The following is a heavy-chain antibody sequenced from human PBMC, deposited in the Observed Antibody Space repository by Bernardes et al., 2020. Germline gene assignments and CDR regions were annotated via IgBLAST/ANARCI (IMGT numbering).Heavy chain of an antibody. Sequence: GGSLRLSCAASGFIFSSDGMHWVRQAPGKGLEWVAVISTDGSNKNYADSVTGRFTISRENSKNTLYLQMNSLRAEDTAVYYCAYLYGSVFFRFDPWGQGTLVTVSS. CDR3: AYLYGSVFFRFDP. J-gene: IGHJ5*02. D-gene: IGHD3-10*01. V-gene: IGHV3-30*03. CDR2: ISTDGSNK. CDR1: GFIFSSDG.